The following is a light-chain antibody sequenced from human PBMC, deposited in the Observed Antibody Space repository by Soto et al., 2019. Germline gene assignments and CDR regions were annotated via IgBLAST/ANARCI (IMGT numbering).Light chain of an antibody. Sequence: DLQMTQSPSSLSASVGDRVTMTCRASQSISSYLNWYQQKPGKAPKLLIFAASSLHSGVPSRFSGSGSGTDFTLTISSLQPEDFATYYCQQSYTTPRTFGQGTKVEIK. V-gene: IGKV1-39*01. CDR1: QSISSY. CDR3: QQSYTTPRT. J-gene: IGKJ1*01. CDR2: AAS.